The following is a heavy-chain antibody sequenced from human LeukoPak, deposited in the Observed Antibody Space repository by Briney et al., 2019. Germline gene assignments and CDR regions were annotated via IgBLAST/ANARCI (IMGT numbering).Heavy chain of an antibody. CDR2: MYQSGST. J-gene: IGHJ4*02. V-gene: IGHV4-38-2*02. CDR3: ARGGTRLLPDY. CDR1: GYSISSGYY. Sequence: SETLSLTCIVSGYSISSGYYWGWIRQPPGKGLEWIGSMYQSGSTYYNPSLKSRVTISVDTSKNQFSLKLSSVTAADTAVYHCARGGTRLLPDYWGQGTLVTVSS. D-gene: IGHD1-26*01.